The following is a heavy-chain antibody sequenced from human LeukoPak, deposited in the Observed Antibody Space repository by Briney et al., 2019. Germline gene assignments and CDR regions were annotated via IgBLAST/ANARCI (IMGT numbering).Heavy chain of an antibody. CDR1: CS. D-gene: IGHD3-22*01. CDR3: AREGYDSSGHYLDY. V-gene: IGHV3-21*01. Sequence: CSMNWVRQAPGKGPEWVSSISSSSSYIYYADSVKGRFTISRDNAKNSLYLQMNSLRAEDTAVYYCAREGYDSSGHYLDYWGQGTLVTVSS. J-gene: IGHJ4*02. CDR2: ISSSSSYI.